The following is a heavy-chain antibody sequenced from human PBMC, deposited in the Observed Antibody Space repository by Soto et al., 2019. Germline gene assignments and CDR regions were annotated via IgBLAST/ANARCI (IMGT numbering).Heavy chain of an antibody. CDR1: GGSISSYY. D-gene: IGHD3-9*01. CDR3: ARGLSDILTGYPTRRYYFDY. Sequence: SETPSLTCTVSGGSISSYYWSWIRQPPGKGLEWIGYIYYSGSTNYNPSLKSRVTISVDTSKNQFSLKLSSVTAADTAVYYCARGLSDILTGYPTRRYYFDYWGQGTLVTVSS. V-gene: IGHV4-59*01. CDR2: IYYSGST. J-gene: IGHJ4*02.